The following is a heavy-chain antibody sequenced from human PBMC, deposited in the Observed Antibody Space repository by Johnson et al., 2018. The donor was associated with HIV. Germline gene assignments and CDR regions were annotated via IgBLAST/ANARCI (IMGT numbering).Heavy chain of an antibody. CDR3: AKFRDAFDI. D-gene: IGHD2-21*01. J-gene: IGHJ3*02. Sequence: QVQLVESGGGVVQPGRSLRLSCAASGFTFSSYAMHWVRQAPGKGLEWVAVISYDGSNKYYVDSVKGRFTISRDNSKNTLYLQMNSLRAEDTAVYYCAKFRDAFDIWGQGTMVTVSS. V-gene: IGHV3-30*04. CDR1: GFTFSSYA. CDR2: ISYDGSNK.